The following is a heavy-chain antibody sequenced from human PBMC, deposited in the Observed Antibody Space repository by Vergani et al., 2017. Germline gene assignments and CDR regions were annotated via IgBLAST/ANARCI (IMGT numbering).Heavy chain of an antibody. D-gene: IGHD3-10*01. Sequence: ETKLVQSGSETKKPGESLKISCQAFGHIFSKFWIVWVRQGPGRGLEWIGIIYPGDSEVKSNPTFRGQFIFSVDTSVNTAYLQWRSLQASDTATYFCAXGGHGSENGGALQLWGQGTNITVSS. CDR1: GHIFSKFW. CDR2: IYPGDSEV. J-gene: IGHJ3*01. V-gene: IGHV5-51*01. CDR3: AXGGHGSENGGALQL.